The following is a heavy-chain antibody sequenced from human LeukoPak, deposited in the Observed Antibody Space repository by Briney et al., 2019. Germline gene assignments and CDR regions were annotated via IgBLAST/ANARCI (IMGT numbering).Heavy chain of an antibody. CDR3: ARRRCGGSCYVSEGYYGMDV. Sequence: ASVKVSCKASGYTFTGYYMHWVRQAPGQGLEWMGWINPNSGGTNYAQKFQGRVTMTRDTSISTAYMELSRLRSDDTAVYYCARRRCGGSCYVSEGYYGMDVWGQGPRSPSP. V-gene: IGHV1-2*02. CDR2: INPNSGGT. J-gene: IGHJ6*02. D-gene: IGHD2-15*01. CDR1: GYTFTGYY.